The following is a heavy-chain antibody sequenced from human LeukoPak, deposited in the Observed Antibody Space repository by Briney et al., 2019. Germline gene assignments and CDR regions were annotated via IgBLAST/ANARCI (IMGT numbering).Heavy chain of an antibody. Sequence: SETLSLTCTVSGGSISSYYWSWIRQPPGKGLEWIGYIYYSGSTNYNPSLKSRVTISVDTSKNQFSLKLSSVTAADTAVYYCARLISAYYFDYRGQGTLVTVSS. CDR2: IYYSGST. D-gene: IGHD3-10*01. V-gene: IGHV4-59*01. CDR1: GGSISSYY. J-gene: IGHJ4*02. CDR3: ARLISAYYFDY.